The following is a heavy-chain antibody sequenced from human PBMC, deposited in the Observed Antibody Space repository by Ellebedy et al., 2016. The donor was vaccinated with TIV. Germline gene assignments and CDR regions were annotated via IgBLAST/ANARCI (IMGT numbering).Heavy chain of an antibody. CDR1: GDSVSSNSAA. J-gene: IGHJ4*02. Sequence: SQPLSLTCAISGDSVSSNSAAWNWFRQSPSRGLEWLGRTYYRSKWHNDYAVSVNGRITINTDTSKNQFSLQLNSVTPEDTAVYYCARLVGGTADYWGQGTLVTVSS. CDR3: ARLVGGTADY. D-gene: IGHD1-26*01. CDR2: TYYRSKWHN. V-gene: IGHV6-1*01.